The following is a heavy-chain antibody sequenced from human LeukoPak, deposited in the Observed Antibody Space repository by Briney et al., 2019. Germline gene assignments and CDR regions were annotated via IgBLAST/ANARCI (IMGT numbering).Heavy chain of an antibody. V-gene: IGHV1-18*01. D-gene: IGHD6-19*01. CDR3: ARGLSSGDY. CDR1: GYNFISHG. J-gene: IGHJ4*02. CDR2: ISAYNGNT. Sequence: ASVKVSCKASGYNFISHGISWVRQAPGHGLEWMGGISAYNGNTNYAQRFQGRVTMTTDTSTNTAYMELRSLRSDDTAIYYCARGLSSGDYWGQGTLVTVSS.